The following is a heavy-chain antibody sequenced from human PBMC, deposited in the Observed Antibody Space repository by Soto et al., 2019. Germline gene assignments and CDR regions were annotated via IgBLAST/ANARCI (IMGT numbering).Heavy chain of an antibody. CDR2: ISGSGGST. CDR3: AKVLWDIVVVPAAEFDY. D-gene: IGHD2-2*01. CDR1: GGSISSYY. J-gene: IGHJ4*02. V-gene: IGHV3-23*01. Sequence: ETLSLTCTVSGGSISSYYWSWIRQPPGKGLEWVSAISGSGGSTYYADSVKGRFTISRDNSKNTLYLQMNSLRAEDTAVYYCAKVLWDIVVVPAAEFDYWGQGTLVTVSS.